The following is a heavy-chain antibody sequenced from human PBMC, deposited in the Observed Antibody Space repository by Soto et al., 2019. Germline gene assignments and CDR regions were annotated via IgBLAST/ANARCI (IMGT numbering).Heavy chain of an antibody. V-gene: IGHV3-21*01. CDR3: ARDCSGGSCYPGMDV. J-gene: IGHJ6*02. D-gene: IGHD2-15*01. CDR2: ISSSGYI. Sequence: GWSLRLSCAASVFNFSSYTINWVRQAPGKRLEWLSSISSSGYIFSTDSVRGRFTISRDNAKNSVYLQINSLRAEDTAVYFCARDCSGGSCYPGMDVWGQGTTVTVSS. CDR1: VFNFSSYT.